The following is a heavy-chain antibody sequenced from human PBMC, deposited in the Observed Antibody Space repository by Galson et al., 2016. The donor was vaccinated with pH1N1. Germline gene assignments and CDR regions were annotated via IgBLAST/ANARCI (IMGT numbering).Heavy chain of an antibody. V-gene: IGHV3-53*01. CDR1: GFIVSSNY. D-gene: IGHD6-13*01. CDR2: IYSGGST. CDR3: ARDPKAAWGWFDS. J-gene: IGHJ5*01. Sequence: SLRLSCAASGFIVSSNYMSWVRQAPGKGLEWVSVIYSGGSTYYADSVKGRFTISRDNSKNTLYLQMNSPRAEDTAVYYCARDPKAAWGWFDSWGQGTLVTVSS.